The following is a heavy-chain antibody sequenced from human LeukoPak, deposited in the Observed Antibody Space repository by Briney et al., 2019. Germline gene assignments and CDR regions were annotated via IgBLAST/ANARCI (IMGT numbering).Heavy chain of an antibody. D-gene: IGHD3-10*01. CDR3: ARVVRGEIGPLDY. J-gene: IGHJ4*02. CDR2: INPSDGST. V-gene: IGHV1-46*01. CDR1: RYTFPSYY. Sequence: ASVKVSCKASRYTFPSYYMYRVRQAPGQGLEWLGIINPSDGSTSYAQKFQGRVTMTRDTSTSTVYMELSSLRSEDTAVYYCARVVRGEIGPLDYWGQGTLVTVSS.